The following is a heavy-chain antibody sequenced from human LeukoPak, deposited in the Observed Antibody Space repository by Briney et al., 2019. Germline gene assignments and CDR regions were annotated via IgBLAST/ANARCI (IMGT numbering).Heavy chain of an antibody. J-gene: IGHJ4*02. Sequence: TGGSLRLSCAASGFTFSTYWMNWVRQAPGKGLEWVAVIWSDGRNKYYADSVKGRFTISRDNSKNTLYLQMNSLRADDTAVYYCAKNGVYCDVHCPADYWGQGTLVTVSS. D-gene: IGHD2-21*02. V-gene: IGHV3-33*06. CDR2: IWSDGRNK. CDR3: AKNGVYCDVHCPADY. CDR1: GFTFSTYW.